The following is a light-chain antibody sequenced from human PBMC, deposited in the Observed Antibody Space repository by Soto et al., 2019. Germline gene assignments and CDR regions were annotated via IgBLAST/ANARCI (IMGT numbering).Light chain of an antibody. CDR3: QQYYSPPPWT. CDR1: QSVLFSSNNKNY. Sequence: DIVMTQSPDSLAVSLGERATINCKSSQSVLFSSNNKNYLAWYQQKPGQPPKLLIYWASTRESGVPDRFSGSGSGTDFTLTISSLQAADVAVYYCQQYYSPPPWTFGQGTKVEIK. J-gene: IGKJ1*01. CDR2: WAS. V-gene: IGKV4-1*01.